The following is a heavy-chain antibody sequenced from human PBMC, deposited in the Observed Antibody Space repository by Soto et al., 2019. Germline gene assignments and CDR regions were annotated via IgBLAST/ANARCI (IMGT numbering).Heavy chain of an antibody. CDR3: AKAVTLVRGINPYSYGLDV. CDR1: GFPFSSYV. Sequence: GGSLRLSCAVSGFPFSSYVMTWVRQAPGKGLEWVSVISGGGGSTNYAESVKGRFTISRDNSENTLYLQMNSLRAEDTAVYYCAKAVTLVRGINPYSYGLDVWGQGTTVTVSS. V-gene: IGHV3-23*01. CDR2: ISGGGGST. J-gene: IGHJ6*02. D-gene: IGHD3-10*01.